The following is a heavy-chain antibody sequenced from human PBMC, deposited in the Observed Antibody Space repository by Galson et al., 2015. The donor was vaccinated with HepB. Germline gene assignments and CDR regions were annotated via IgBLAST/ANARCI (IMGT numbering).Heavy chain of an antibody. CDR3: ARDSREIAAAGKPDDY. Sequence: SVKVSCKASGYTFTSYGISWVRQAPGQGLEWMGWISAYNGNTNYAQKLQGRVTMTTDTSTSTAYMELRSLRSDDTAVYYCARDSREIAAAGKPDDYWGQGTLVTVSS. CDR1: GYTFTSYG. V-gene: IGHV1-18*01. CDR2: ISAYNGNT. D-gene: IGHD6-13*01. J-gene: IGHJ4*02.